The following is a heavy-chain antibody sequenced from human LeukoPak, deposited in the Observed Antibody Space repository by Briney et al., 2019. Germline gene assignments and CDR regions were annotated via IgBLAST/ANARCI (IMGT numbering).Heavy chain of an antibody. V-gene: IGHV3-48*03. CDR2: ISSSGSTI. Sequence: GGSLRLSCAASGFTFSSYEMNWVRQARGKGLEWVSYISSSGSTIYYADSVKGRFTISRDNAKNSLYLQMNSLRAEDTAVYYCARIGFLDYYYYYGMDVWGKGTTVTVSS. CDR3: ARIGFLDYYYYYGMDV. CDR1: GFTFSSYE. D-gene: IGHD2/OR15-2a*01. J-gene: IGHJ6*04.